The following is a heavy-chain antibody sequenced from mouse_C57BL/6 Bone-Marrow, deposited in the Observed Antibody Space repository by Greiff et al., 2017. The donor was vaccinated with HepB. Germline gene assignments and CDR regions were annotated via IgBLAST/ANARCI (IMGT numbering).Heavy chain of an antibody. J-gene: IGHJ3*01. V-gene: IGHV1-74*01. CDR1: GYTFTSYG. D-gene: IGHD2-3*01. CDR3: EIPRWLLLFAY. CDR2: IQLSDSDT. Sequence: QVQLQQPGAELVKPGASVMVSCKASGYTFTSYGMHWVKQRPGQGLEWIGRIQLSDSDTIYNQKFKGKATLTVDKSSSTAYMQLKSQTSEDSAVSYCEIPRWLLLFAYWGQGTLVTVSA.